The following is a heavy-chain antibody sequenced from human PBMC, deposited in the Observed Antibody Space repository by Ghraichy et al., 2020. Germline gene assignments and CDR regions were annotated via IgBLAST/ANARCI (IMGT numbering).Heavy chain of an antibody. CDR3: ARVPDSSGYSQKGYFDY. CDR1: GFTFSSYG. Sequence: GGSLRLSLTCAASGFTFSSYGMHWVRQPPGKGLEWVAVIWNDGSYTFYADSVKGRFTISRDNSKNTLFLQMDSLRAEDTAIYYCARVPDSSGYSQKGYFDYWGQGALVTVSS. CDR2: IWNDGSYT. V-gene: IGHV3-33*01. J-gene: IGHJ4*02. D-gene: IGHD3-22*01.